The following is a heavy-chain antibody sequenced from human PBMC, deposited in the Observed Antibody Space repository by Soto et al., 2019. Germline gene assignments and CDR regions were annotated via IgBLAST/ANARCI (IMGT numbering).Heavy chain of an antibody. D-gene: IGHD3-9*01. Sequence: SETLSLTCTVSGGSLSSGGYYWSWIRQHPGKGLEWIGYIYYSGSTYYNPSLKSRVTISVDTSKNQFSLKLSCVTAADTAVYYCARWTGLTGYYEFYSRAQGAAVTVSS. J-gene: IGHJ5*01. CDR1: GGSLSSGGYY. CDR2: IYYSGST. V-gene: IGHV4-31*03. CDR3: ARWTGLTGYYEFYS.